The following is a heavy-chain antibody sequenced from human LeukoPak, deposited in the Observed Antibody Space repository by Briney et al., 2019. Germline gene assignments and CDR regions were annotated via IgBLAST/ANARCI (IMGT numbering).Heavy chain of an antibody. J-gene: IGHJ4*02. CDR3: ARGSRVAVAGTGFDY. D-gene: IGHD6-19*01. CDR1: GFTFSSYW. Sequence: GGSLRLSCAASGFTFSSYWMSWVRQAPGKGREWVANIKQDGSEKYYVDSVKGRFTISRDNAKNSLYLQMSSLRAEDTAVYYCARGSRVAVAGTGFDYWGQGTLVTVSS. CDR2: IKQDGSEK. V-gene: IGHV3-7*01.